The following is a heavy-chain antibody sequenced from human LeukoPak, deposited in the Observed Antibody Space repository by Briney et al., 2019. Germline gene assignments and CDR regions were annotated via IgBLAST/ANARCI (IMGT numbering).Heavy chain of an antibody. D-gene: IGHD3-22*01. CDR2: INPNSGGT. Sequence: ASVKVSCKASGYTFTGYYMHWVRQAPGQGLEWIGRINPNSGGTNYAQKFQGRVTMTRDTSISTAYMELSRLRSDDTAVYYCARDRYYYDSSGYCDYWGQGTLVTVSS. CDR1: GYTFTGYY. V-gene: IGHV1-2*06. CDR3: ARDRYYYDSSGYCDY. J-gene: IGHJ4*02.